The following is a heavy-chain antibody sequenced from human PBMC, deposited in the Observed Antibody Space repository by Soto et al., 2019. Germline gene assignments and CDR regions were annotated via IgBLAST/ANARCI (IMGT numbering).Heavy chain of an antibody. Sequence: PSETLSLTCTVSGGSISSYYWSWIRQPPGKGLEWIGYIYYSGSTNYNPSLKSRVTISVDTSKNQFSLKLSSVTAADTAVYYCARRLYYDSSGFEGGGTDVWGQGTTVTVSS. CDR3: ARRLYYDSSGFEGGGTDV. D-gene: IGHD3-22*01. CDR2: IYYSGST. J-gene: IGHJ6*02. CDR1: GGSISSYY. V-gene: IGHV4-59*08.